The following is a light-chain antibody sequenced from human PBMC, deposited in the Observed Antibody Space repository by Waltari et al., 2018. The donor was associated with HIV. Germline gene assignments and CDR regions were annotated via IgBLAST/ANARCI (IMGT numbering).Light chain of an antibody. CDR3: QQYGSSPLST. CDR2: GAS. CDR1: QSVSSTY. J-gene: IGKJ3*01. Sequence: EIALTKSPGTLSLAAGARATHPCRASQSVSSTYLAWYQHKPGQAPRLLIYGASSRATGIPDRFSGSGSVTDFTLTISRLEPEDFAVYYCQQYGSSPLSTFGPGTKVDIK. V-gene: IGKV3-20*01.